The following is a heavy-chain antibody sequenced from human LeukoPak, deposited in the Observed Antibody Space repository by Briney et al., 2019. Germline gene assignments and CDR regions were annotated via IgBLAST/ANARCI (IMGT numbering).Heavy chain of an antibody. Sequence: PGGSLRLSCAAPGFSISNYEMNWVRQAPGKGLEWVSYISSSGGTTYYADSVKGRFTISRDNAKNSLYLQMNSLRAEDTAVYYCARGNYYENSGYWVLSAFDIWGQGTMVTVSS. CDR3: ARGNYYENSGYWVLSAFDI. D-gene: IGHD3-22*01. CDR2: ISSSGGTT. V-gene: IGHV3-48*03. CDR1: GFSISNYE. J-gene: IGHJ3*02.